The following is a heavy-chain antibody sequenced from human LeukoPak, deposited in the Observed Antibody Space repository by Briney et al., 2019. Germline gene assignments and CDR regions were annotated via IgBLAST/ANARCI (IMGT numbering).Heavy chain of an antibody. CDR1: GFTFTTYW. D-gene: IGHD1-7*01. CDR3: AKVRVVFNWNYAYYFDS. J-gene: IGHJ4*02. Sequence: GGSLRLSCAASGFTFTTYWMSWVRQPPGKGLEWVANIKQDGTEKYYEDSVKGRFTISRGNSRNTLYLQMNSLRAEDTAVYYCAKVRVVFNWNYAYYFDSWGQGTLVTVSS. CDR2: IKQDGTEK. V-gene: IGHV3-7*01.